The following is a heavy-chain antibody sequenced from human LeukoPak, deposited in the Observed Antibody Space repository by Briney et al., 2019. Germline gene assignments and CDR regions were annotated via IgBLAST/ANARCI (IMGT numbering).Heavy chain of an antibody. V-gene: IGHV3-7*03. CDR3: AKGSRVEPVAYCDY. CDR1: GFTFSRHW. J-gene: IGHJ4*02. Sequence: GGSLRLSCAGSGFTFSRHWMSWVRQAPGKGLEWVANIKQDGSEKYYVDSVKGRFTISRDNSKNTLYLQMNSLRAEDTAVYYCAKGSRVEPVAYCDYWGQGTLVTVSS. D-gene: IGHD2-2*01. CDR2: IKQDGSEK.